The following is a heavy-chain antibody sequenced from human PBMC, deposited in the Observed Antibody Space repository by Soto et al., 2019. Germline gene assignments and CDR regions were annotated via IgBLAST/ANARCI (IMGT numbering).Heavy chain of an antibody. V-gene: IGHV1-46*03. D-gene: IGHD2-21*02. CDR2: INPGGGYT. J-gene: IGHJ4*02. Sequence: ASVKVSCKASGYTFSSYYMNWVRQAPGQGLEWLGIINPGGGYTTYAQRFLGRVTMTSDTSTSTVHMELGSLTSEDTAVYYCARGGGIVVVTATYDHWGQGTLVTVSS. CDR1: GYTFSSYY. CDR3: ARGGGIVVVTATYDH.